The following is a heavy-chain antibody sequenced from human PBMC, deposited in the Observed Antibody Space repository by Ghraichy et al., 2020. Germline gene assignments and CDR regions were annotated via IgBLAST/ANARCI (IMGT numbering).Heavy chain of an antibody. CDR3: AREMLTGYSWFDS. CDR1: GDSISSYF. J-gene: IGHJ5*01. Sequence: SETLSLTCTVSGDSISSYFWSWIRQPPGKGLEWIGYIYYSGSTNYNPSLKSRVTISVDTSKNHFSLKLSSVTAADTAVYYCAREMLTGYSWFDSWGQGTLVTVSS. D-gene: IGHD3-9*01. V-gene: IGHV4-59*01. CDR2: IYYSGST.